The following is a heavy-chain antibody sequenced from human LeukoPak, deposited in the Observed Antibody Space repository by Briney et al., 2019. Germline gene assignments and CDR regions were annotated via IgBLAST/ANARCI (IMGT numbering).Heavy chain of an antibody. CDR1: GYSFTSYW. CDR3: ARSGQRRSYYYDSSGYYPGPFDY. D-gene: IGHD3-22*01. CDR2: IYPGDSDT. J-gene: IGHJ4*02. Sequence: GESLKISCKGSGYSFTSYWIGWVRQMPGKGLEWMGIIYPGDSDTRYSPSFQGQVTISADKSISTAYLQWSSLKASDTAMYYCARSGQRRSYYYDSSGYYPGPFDYWGQGTLVTVSS. V-gene: IGHV5-51*01.